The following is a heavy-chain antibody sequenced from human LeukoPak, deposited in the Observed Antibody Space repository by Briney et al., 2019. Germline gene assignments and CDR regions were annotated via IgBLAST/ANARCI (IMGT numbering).Heavy chain of an antibody. Sequence: PSETLSLTCTVSGGSISSSSYYWGWIRQPPGKGLEWIGSIYYSGSTYYNPSLKSRVTISVDTSKNQFSLKLSSVTAADTAVYYCARRKKYNWFDPWGQGTLVTVSS. CDR2: IYYSGST. J-gene: IGHJ5*02. CDR1: GGSISSSSYY. V-gene: IGHV4-39*07. CDR3: ARRKKYNWFDP.